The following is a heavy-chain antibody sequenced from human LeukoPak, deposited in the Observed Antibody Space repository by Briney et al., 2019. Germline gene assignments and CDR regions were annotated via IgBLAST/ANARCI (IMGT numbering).Heavy chain of an antibody. CDR1: GYTFTRNW. Sequence: ASVKVSCKTSGYTFTRNWMHWIRQGPGQGLEWMGVINPTGDYTMYAQKFQGRVIVTRDMSSNTDYMELGSLRSDDTAVYYCARDHSIDDKSWWLDPWGQGTLVTVSS. J-gene: IGHJ5*02. CDR2: INPTGDYT. CDR3: ARDHSIDDKSWWLDP. V-gene: IGHV1-46*01. D-gene: IGHD1-1*01.